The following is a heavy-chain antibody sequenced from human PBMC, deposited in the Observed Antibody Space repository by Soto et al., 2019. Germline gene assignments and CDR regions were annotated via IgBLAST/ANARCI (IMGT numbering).Heavy chain of an antibody. CDR1: GFTFSSYS. CDR2: ISSSSSYI. D-gene: IGHD3-3*01. V-gene: IGHV3-21*01. J-gene: IGHJ3*02. CDR3: ARARTYYDFGGGPPDAFDI. Sequence: GGSLRLSCAASGFTFSSYSMNWVRQAPGKGLEWVSSISSSSSYIYYADSVKGRFTISRDNAKNSLYLQMNSLRAEDTAVYYCARARTYYDFGGGPPDAFDIWGQGTMVTVSS.